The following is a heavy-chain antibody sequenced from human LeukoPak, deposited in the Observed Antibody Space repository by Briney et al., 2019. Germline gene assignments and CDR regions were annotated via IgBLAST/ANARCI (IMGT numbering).Heavy chain of an antibody. CDR2: IYYSGST. D-gene: IGHD1-26*01. Sequence: SETLSLTCTVSSGSINNNTFYWGWIRQPPGKGLEWIGSIYYSGSTYYNPSLKSRVTIALDTSKNQFSLKMSSVAAADTAVYYCARRSDSGSDDGEDYFDHWGQGTLVTVSS. V-gene: IGHV4-39*01. J-gene: IGHJ4*02. CDR3: ARRSDSGSDDGEDYFDH. CDR1: SGSINNNTFY.